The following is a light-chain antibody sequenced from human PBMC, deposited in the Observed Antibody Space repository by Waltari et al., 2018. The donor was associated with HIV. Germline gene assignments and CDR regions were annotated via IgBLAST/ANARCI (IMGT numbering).Light chain of an antibody. J-gene: IGKJ3*01. CDR1: QGLSSY. Sequence: DIQVTQSPSSLSASVGDKVTITCRANQGLSSYLAWYQQRPGNTPKFLICATSSLQGGVTSRFSGSGSGTDFTLTIDNMQPEDFATYYCLQALSFPLTFGPGTKVDVQ. CDR2: ATS. V-gene: IGKV1-12*01. CDR3: LQALSFPLT.